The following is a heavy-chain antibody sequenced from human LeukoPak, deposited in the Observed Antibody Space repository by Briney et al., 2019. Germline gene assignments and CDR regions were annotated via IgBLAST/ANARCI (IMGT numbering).Heavy chain of an antibody. CDR2: ISSSSSYI. J-gene: IGHJ4*02. D-gene: IGHD3-3*01. CDR1: GFTFSSYA. V-gene: IGHV3-21*01. Sequence: GGSLRLSCAASGFTFSSYAMSWVRQAPGKGLEWVSSISSSSSYIYYADSVKGRFTISRDNAKNSLYLQMNSLRAEDTAVYYCARVASAKYYDFWSGAKGVDYWGQGTLVTVSS. CDR3: ARVASAKYYDFWSGAKGVDY.